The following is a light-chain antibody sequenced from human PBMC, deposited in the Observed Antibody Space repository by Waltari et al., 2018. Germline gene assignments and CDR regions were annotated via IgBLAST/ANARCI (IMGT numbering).Light chain of an antibody. CDR2: WAS. CDR1: QRVLYSSNNKNY. CDR3: QQYYSTPLT. Sequence: DIVMTQSPDSLAVSLGEWATINCKSSQRVLYSSNNKNYLAWYQQKPGQPPKLLIYWASTRESGVPDRFSGSGSGTDFTLTISSLQAEDVAVYYCQQYYSTPLTFGGGTKVEIK. V-gene: IGKV4-1*01. J-gene: IGKJ4*01.